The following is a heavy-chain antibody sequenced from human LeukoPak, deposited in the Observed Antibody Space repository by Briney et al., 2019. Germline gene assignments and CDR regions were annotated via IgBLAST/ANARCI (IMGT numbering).Heavy chain of an antibody. CDR2: IYSGGST. CDR1: GFTVSSNY. CDR3: ASARGSNYGSLGD. J-gene: IGHJ4*02. Sequence: GGSLRLSCAASGFTVSSNYMSCVRQAPGKGLEWVSVIYSGGSTFYADSVTGRFSISRDNSKNTLYLQMNSLRAEGTAVYYCASARGSNYGSLGDWGQGTLVTVSS. D-gene: IGHD5-18*01. V-gene: IGHV3-53*01.